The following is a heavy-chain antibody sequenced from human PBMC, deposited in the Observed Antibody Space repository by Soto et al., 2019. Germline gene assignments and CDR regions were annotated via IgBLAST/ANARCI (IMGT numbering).Heavy chain of an antibody. CDR3: ARFSGGSSDY. D-gene: IGHD2-15*01. V-gene: IGHV1-18*01. J-gene: IGHJ4*02. Sequence: QVQLVQSGAEVKKPGASVKVSCRASGYTFTSQGITWVRQAPGQGLEWMGWISVYNGNTNYAQKVQGGVTMTTDTATSTAYMELRSLTSDDTAVYYCARFSGGSSDYWGQGTLVTVSS. CDR1: GYTFTSQG. CDR2: ISVYNGNT.